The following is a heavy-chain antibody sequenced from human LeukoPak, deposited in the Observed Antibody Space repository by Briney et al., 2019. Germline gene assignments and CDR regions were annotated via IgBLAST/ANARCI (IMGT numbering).Heavy chain of an antibody. J-gene: IGHJ4*02. V-gene: IGHV4-59*08. Sequence: SETLSLTCTVSGGSISTYYWSWIRQPPGKGLEWIGYIYYSGSTYYNPSLKSRVTISVDTSKNQFSLKLSSVTAADTAVYYCARRGSYSQAADYWGQGTLVTVSS. CDR2: IYYSGST. CDR1: GGSISTYY. CDR3: ARRGSYSQAADY. D-gene: IGHD1-26*01.